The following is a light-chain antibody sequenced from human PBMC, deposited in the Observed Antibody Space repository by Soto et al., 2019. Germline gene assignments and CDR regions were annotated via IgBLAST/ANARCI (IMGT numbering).Light chain of an antibody. CDR2: GNS. J-gene: IGLJ2*01. V-gene: IGLV1-40*01. CDR3: QSYDSSLSVV. CDR1: SSNIGAGYD. Sequence: QAVVTQPPSVSGAPGQRVTISCTGSSSNIGAGYDVHWYQQLPGTAPKLLIYGNSNRSSGVPDRFSGSKSGTSASLAITGLQAEDEADYYCQSYDSSLSVVFGGGTKVTVL.